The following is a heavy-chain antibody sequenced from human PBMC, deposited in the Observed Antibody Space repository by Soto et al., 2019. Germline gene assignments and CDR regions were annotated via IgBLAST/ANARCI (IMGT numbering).Heavy chain of an antibody. CDR1: GFTFSSYI. J-gene: IGHJ6*02. CDR2: ISSSSSTI. D-gene: IGHD6-6*01. CDR3: ARPEYSSSAYGMDV. V-gene: IGHV3-48*02. Sequence: GGPLRLSSADTGFTFSSYIINWVRQAPGKGLEWVSYISSSSSTIYYADSVKGRFTISRDNAKNSLYLQMNSLRDEDTAVYYCARPEYSSSAYGMDVWGQGTTVTVSS.